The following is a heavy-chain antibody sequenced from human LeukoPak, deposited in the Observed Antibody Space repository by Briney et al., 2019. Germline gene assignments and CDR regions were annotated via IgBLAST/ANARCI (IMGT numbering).Heavy chain of an antibody. D-gene: IGHD2-8*01. CDR1: GFTPSSNY. CDR3: AREVMAKRRAFDI. Sequence: GGSLRLSCAASGFTPSSNYMSWVRQAPGKGLEWVSVIYSDDRTYYADSVKGRFTISRHTPKKTLYLQINSLRAEDTAVYYCAREVMAKRRAFDIWGQGTVVTVSS. CDR2: IYSDDRT. V-gene: IGHV3-53*04. J-gene: IGHJ3*02.